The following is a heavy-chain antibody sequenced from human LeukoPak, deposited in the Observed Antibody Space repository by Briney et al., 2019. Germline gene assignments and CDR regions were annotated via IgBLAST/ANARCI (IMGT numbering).Heavy chain of an antibody. CDR2: IYYSGST. J-gene: IGHJ6*03. D-gene: IGHD3-22*01. CDR3: ARGSHGSSGYSYYYYYMDV. Sequence: PSETLSLTCAVYGGSFSGYYWSWIRQPPGKGLEWIGYIYYSGSTNYNPSLKSRVTISVDTSKNQFSLKLSSVTAADTAVYYCARGSHGSSGYSYYYYYMDVWGKGTTVTVSS. V-gene: IGHV4-59*01. CDR1: GGSFSGYY.